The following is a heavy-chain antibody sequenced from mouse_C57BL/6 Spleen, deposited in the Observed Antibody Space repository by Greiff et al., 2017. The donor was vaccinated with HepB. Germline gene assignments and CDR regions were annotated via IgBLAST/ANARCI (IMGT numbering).Heavy chain of an antibody. CDR3: ARRGSSTIVAPYAMDY. V-gene: IGHV1-31*01. CDR2: IYPYNGVS. CDR1: GYSFTGYY. Sequence: DVKLQESGPELVKPGASVKISCKASGYSFTGYYMHWVKQSHGNILDWIGYIYPYNGVSSYNQKFKGKATLTVDKSSSTAYMELRSLTSEDSAVYYCARRGSSTIVAPYAMDYWGQGTSVTVSS. J-gene: IGHJ4*01. D-gene: IGHD1-1*01.